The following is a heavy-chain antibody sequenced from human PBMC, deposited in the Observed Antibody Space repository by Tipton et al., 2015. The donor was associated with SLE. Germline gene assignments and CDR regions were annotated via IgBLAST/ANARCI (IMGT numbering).Heavy chain of an antibody. D-gene: IGHD3-3*01. V-gene: IGHV5-51*03. CDR3: ATLEIFGGGQYYFDY. CDR2: IYPGDSDT. CDR1: GFTFSNSW. Sequence: VQLVQSGAEVTKPGESLKISCKGSGFTFSNSWIGWVRQMPGKGLEWMAIIYPGDSDTRYSPSFQGQVTVSADKSISTAYLHWSRLKASDTAMYYCATLEIFGGGQYYFDYWGQGTPVTVSS. J-gene: IGHJ4*02.